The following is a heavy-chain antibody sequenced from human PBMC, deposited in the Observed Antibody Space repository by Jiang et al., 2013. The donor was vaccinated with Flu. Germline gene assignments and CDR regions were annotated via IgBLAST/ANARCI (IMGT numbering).Heavy chain of an antibody. J-gene: IGHJ4*02. CDR3: AREIPYYYDTGDY. V-gene: IGHV1-8*01. CDR1: GYAFTSYD. CDR2: MNPNSGNT. Sequence: SGAEVKKPGASVKVSCKASGYAFTSYDINWVRQATGQGLEWMGWMNPNSGNTGYAQKFQGRVTMTRNTSISTAYMGLSSLRSEDTAVYYCAREIPYYYDTGDYWGQGTLVTVSS. D-gene: IGHD3-22*01.